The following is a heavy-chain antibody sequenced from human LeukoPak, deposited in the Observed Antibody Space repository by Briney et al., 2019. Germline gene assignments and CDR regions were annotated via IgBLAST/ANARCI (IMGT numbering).Heavy chain of an antibody. Sequence: PSETLSLTCTVSGGSIRSSYYYWGWIRQPPGKGLEWIGSIYDSGSTYYNPSLKGRVTISVDTSKNQFSLKLSSVTAADTAVYYCARDSELPDYDDAFDIWGQGTMVTVSS. D-gene: IGHD3-22*01. CDR3: ARDSELPDYDDAFDI. V-gene: IGHV4-39*07. CDR1: GGSIRSSYYY. CDR2: IYDSGST. J-gene: IGHJ3*02.